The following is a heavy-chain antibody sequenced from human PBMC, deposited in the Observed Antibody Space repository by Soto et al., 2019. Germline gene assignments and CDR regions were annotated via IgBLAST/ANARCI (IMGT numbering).Heavy chain of an antibody. CDR2: ITSNGDNT. V-gene: IGHV3-64D*06. CDR1: GFTFSNFA. CDR3: VKGNQLLRYYFEY. J-gene: IGHJ4*02. D-gene: IGHD2-2*01. Sequence: PGGSLRLSCSASGFTFSNFAMHWVRQAPGKGLEYVSGITSNGDNTYHADSVQGRFTTSRDNSKSTLYLQMTSLRVEDTAVYYCVKGNQLLRYYFEYWGRGALVTVSS.